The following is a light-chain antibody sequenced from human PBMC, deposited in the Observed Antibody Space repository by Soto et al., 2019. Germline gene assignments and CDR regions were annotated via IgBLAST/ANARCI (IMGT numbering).Light chain of an antibody. J-gene: IGKJ1*01. CDR1: QNITTW. CDR2: KAS. Sequence: DIQMTQSPSTLSASAGDTVTITCRASQNITTWLAWYLQKPGKAPKLLIYKASTLETGAPSRFSGSGSGTEFTLTIRSLQPDEFATYYCQHYNSAWRFGQGTKVE. V-gene: IGKV1-5*03. CDR3: QHYNSAWR.